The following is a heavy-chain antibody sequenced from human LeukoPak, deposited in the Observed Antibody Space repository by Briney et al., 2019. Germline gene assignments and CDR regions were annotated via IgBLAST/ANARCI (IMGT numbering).Heavy chain of an antibody. D-gene: IGHD6-13*01. CDR3: ARNTIAAAGWDYYYYGIDV. Sequence: SETLSLTCTVSGGSISHYYWSWIRQPPGKGLEWIGYIYYTGSTNYNPSLKSRVTISVDTYKNQFSLKLKSVTAADTAMYYCARNTIAAAGWDYYYYGIDVWGKGTTVTVSS. CDR1: GGSISHYY. CDR2: IYYTGST. V-gene: IGHV4-59*01. J-gene: IGHJ6*04.